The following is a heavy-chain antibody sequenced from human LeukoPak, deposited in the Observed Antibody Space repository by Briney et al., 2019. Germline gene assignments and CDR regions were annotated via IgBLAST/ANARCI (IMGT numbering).Heavy chain of an antibody. J-gene: IGHJ3*02. CDR1: GDSVSSNSAA. Sequence: SQTLSLTCAISGDSVSSNSAAWNWIRQSPSRGLEWLGRTYYRSKWYNDYAVSVKSRITINPDTSKNQFSLKLSSVTAADTAVYYCARRAQGIATKPNDAFDIWGQGTMVTVSS. CDR2: TYYRSKWYN. V-gene: IGHV6-1*01. CDR3: ARRAQGIATKPNDAFDI. D-gene: IGHD6-13*01.